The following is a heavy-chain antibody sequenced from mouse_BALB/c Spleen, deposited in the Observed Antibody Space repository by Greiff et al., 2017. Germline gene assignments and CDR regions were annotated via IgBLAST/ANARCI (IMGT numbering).Heavy chain of an antibody. Sequence: VQLQQSGAELVKPGTSVKLSCKASGYNFTSYWINWVKLRPGQGLEWIGDIYPGSGSTNYNEKFKSKATLTVDTSSSTAYMQLSSLASEDSALYYCARRDYGNWGFAYWGQGTLVTVSA. J-gene: IGHJ3*01. CDR3: ARRDYGNWGFAY. D-gene: IGHD2-1*01. CDR2: IYPGSGST. CDR1: GYNFTSYW. V-gene: IGHV1-55*01.